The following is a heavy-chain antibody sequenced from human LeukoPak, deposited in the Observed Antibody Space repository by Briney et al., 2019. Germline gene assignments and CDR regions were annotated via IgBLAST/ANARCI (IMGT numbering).Heavy chain of an antibody. V-gene: IGHV3-30*03. D-gene: IGHD4-23*01. CDR3: ARDLGGNSADYYFDY. Sequence: GGSLRLSCAASGFTFSSCGMHWVRQAPGKGLEWVAVISYDGRDKHYADSVKGRFTISRDNSKNTVFLQMNSLRADDTAVYYCARDLGGNSADYYFDYWGQGTLVTVSS. J-gene: IGHJ4*02. CDR2: ISYDGRDK. CDR1: GFTFSSCG.